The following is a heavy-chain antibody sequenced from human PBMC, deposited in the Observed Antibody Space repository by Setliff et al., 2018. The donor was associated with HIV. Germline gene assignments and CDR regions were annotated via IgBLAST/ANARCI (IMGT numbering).Heavy chain of an antibody. V-gene: IGHV1-46*01. CDR2: IYPSNGDT. J-gene: IGHJ1*01. CDR3: TKRTMPTGGFQH. Sequence: GASVKVSCQASGYAFTSNYIHWGRRAPGQGLEWMALIYPSNGDTTYAQSFQGRVTMTLDTSTSTVYMELSSLRAEDTAVYYCTKRTMPTGGFQHWGQGTLVTVSS. D-gene: IGHD1-1*01. CDR1: GYAFTSNY.